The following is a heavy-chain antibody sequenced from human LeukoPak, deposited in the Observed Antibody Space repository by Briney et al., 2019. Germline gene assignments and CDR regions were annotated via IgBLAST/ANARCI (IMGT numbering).Heavy chain of an antibody. CDR1: GGSISSYY. Sequence: ASETLSLTCTVSGGSISSYYWSWIRQPPGKGLEWIGYIYYSGSTNYNPSLKSRVTISVDTSKNQFSLKLSSVTAADTAVYYCARHGAYCGGDCYPGGYAFDIWGQGTMVTVSS. CDR3: ARHGAYCGGDCYPGGYAFDI. D-gene: IGHD2-21*02. CDR2: IYYSGST. V-gene: IGHV4-59*08. J-gene: IGHJ3*02.